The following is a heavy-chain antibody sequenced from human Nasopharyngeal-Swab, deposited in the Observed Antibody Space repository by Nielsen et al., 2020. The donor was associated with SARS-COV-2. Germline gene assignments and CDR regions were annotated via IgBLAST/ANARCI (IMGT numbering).Heavy chain of an antibody. V-gene: IGHV3-30-3*01. Sequence: GESLKISCTASGFTFSNYAMHWVRQAPGKGLEWVAVISYDGSNTFYGDSVKGRFTISRDDSKNTLYLQMNSLRVEDTAVYYCAREEVVREMGAFDIWGQGTMVTVSS. CDR3: AREEVVREMGAFDI. D-gene: IGHD5-24*01. CDR2: ISYDGSNT. J-gene: IGHJ3*02. CDR1: GFTFSNYA.